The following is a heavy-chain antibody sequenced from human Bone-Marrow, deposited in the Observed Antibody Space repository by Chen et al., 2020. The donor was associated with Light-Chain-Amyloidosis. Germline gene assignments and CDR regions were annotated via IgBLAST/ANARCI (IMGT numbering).Heavy chain of an antibody. CDR3: ARTLYYYDSSGSWYFDL. CDR1: GYTFTSYG. J-gene: IGHJ2*01. V-gene: IGHV1-18*01. D-gene: IGHD3-22*01. CDR2: ISAYNGNT. Sequence: QVQLVQSGAEVKKPGASVKVSCKAYGYTFTSYGISWVRQAPGQGLEWMGWISAYNGNTNYAQKLQGRVTMTTDTSTSTAYMELRSLRSDDTAVYYCARTLYYYDSSGSWYFDLWGRGTLVTVSS.